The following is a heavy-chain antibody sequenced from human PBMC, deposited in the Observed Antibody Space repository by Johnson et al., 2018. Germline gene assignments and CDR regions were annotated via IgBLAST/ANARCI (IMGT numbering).Heavy chain of an antibody. CDR3: AKTRLLRNFPDAFDI. J-gene: IGHJ3*02. D-gene: IGHD1-7*01. V-gene: IGHV3-30*18. Sequence: QVQLVESGGGVVQPGRSLRLSCAASGFTFSSYGMHWVRQAPGKGLAWVAVISYDGSNKYSADPVKGRFTISRDNSKNTLYLQMNSLRAEDTAVYYCAKTRLLRNFPDAFDIWGQGTMVTVSS. CDR2: ISYDGSNK. CDR1: GFTFSSYG.